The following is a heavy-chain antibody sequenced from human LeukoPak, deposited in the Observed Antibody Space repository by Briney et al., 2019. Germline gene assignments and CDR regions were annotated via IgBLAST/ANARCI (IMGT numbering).Heavy chain of an antibody. V-gene: IGHV4-59*12. D-gene: IGHD1-26*01. Sequence: SETLSLTCTVSGGSISNKYWSWIRQPPGKGLEWIGYIYYSGSTNYNPSLKSRVTILVDTSKNQFSLKLSSVTAADTAVYYCARDPGATTFYYYYYMDVWGKGTTVTVSS. CDR2: IYYSGST. J-gene: IGHJ6*03. CDR3: ARDPGATTFYYYYYMDV. CDR1: GGSISNKY.